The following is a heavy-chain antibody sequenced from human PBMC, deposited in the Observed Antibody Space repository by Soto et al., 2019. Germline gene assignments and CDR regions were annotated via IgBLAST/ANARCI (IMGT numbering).Heavy chain of an antibody. CDR2: ISAYNGHT. V-gene: IGHV1-18*01. J-gene: IGHJ6*02. CDR3: ARVMARVFGSGSSRPYGLDV. Sequence: QVQLVQSGPEVKKPGASVKVSCKASGYPFISYGISWVRQAPGQGLEWMGWISAYNGHTNYTQKFQDRVTMTTDTSTGTAYMELRRLGSDDTAVYYCARVMARVFGSGSSRPYGLDVWGQGTTVTVSS. CDR1: GYPFISYG. D-gene: IGHD3-10*01.